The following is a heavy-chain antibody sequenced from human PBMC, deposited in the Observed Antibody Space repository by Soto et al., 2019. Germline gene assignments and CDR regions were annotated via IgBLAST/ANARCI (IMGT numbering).Heavy chain of an antibody. D-gene: IGHD2-21*01. CDR1: GGSLGDVY. CDR2: ISTTGGT. Sequence: QVKLQESGRGLVKPSETLSLSCTVSGGSLGDVYWTWIRQPPGKEMEWIGYISTTGGTNYSPSLKSRVTMSTDTSKNQFSLNLSSVTAADTAISFCARHGGDVVMVRDWGQGIQVTVSS. CDR3: ARHGGDVVMVRD. V-gene: IGHV4-59*08. J-gene: IGHJ4*02.